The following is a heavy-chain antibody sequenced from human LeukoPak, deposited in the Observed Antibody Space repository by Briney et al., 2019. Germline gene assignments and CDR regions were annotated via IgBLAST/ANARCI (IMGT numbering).Heavy chain of an antibody. CDR2: IYHSGST. Sequence: TPSETLSLTCAVSGGSISSGGYFWNWIRQPPGKGLEWIGYIYHSGSTYYNPSLKSRVTISVDRSKNQFSLQLNSVTPEDSAIYYCARDRYFYDDTGYYWDYFDYWGQGTLVTVSS. V-gene: IGHV4-30-2*01. CDR3: ARDRYFYDDTGYYWDYFDY. D-gene: IGHD3-22*01. J-gene: IGHJ4*02. CDR1: GGSISSGGYF.